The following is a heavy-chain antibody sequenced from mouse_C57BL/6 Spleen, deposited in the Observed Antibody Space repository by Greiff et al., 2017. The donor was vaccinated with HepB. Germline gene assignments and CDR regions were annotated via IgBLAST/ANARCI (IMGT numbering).Heavy chain of an antibody. J-gene: IGHJ2*01. D-gene: IGHD3-3*01. CDR1: GYTFTSYW. Sequence: VQLQQPGAELVMPGASVKLSCKASGYTFTSYWMHWVKQRPGQGLEWIGEIDPSDSYTNYNQKFKGKSTLTVDKSSSTAYMQLSSLTSEDSAVYYCARGDSLWYFDYWGQGTTLTVSS. CDR2: IDPSDSYT. V-gene: IGHV1-69*01. CDR3: ARGDSLWYFDY.